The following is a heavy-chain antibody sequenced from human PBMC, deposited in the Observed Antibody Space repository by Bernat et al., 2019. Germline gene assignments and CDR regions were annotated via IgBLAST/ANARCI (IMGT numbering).Heavy chain of an antibody. D-gene: IGHD1-1*01. CDR3: AKAMEGTWWYLDL. J-gene: IGHJ2*01. Sequence: QVQLVESGGGVVQPGRSLRLSCAASGFTFSSYAMHWVRQAPGKGLEWVAVISYDGSNKYYADSVKGRFTISRDNSKNTLYLQMNSLRVEDTAVYYCAKAMEGTWWYLDLWGRGTLVTVSS. V-gene: IGHV3-30*07. CDR2: ISYDGSNK. CDR1: GFTFSSYA.